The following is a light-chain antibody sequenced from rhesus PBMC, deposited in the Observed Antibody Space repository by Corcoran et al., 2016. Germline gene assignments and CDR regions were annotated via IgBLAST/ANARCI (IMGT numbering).Light chain of an antibody. J-gene: IGLJ1*01. CDR3: GSWDNSGNHYI. V-gene: IGLV3S11*01. CDR2: GNT. Sequence: SSGLTQEPALSVALGHTVRMTCQGDSLKTYYASWYQQKPGQVPVLVIYGNTNRPSGIPGRFSGSWSGNTGSLTITGAQVEDESDYYCGSWDNSGNHYIFAAGTRLTVL. CDR1: SLKTYY.